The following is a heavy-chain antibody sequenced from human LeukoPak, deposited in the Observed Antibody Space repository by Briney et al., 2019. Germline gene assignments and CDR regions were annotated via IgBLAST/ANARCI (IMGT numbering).Heavy chain of an antibody. J-gene: IGHJ4*02. V-gene: IGHV3-30*18. CDR3: AKERGRLGELSLYLAIDY. CDR1: GFTFSSYG. Sequence: PGGSLRLSCAASGFTFSSYGMHWVRQAPGKGLEWVALISYDGSDKYFADSVKGRFTISRDNSKNTLYLQVNSLRGDDTAAYYCAKERGRLGELSLYLAIDYWGQGTLVTVSA. CDR2: ISYDGSDK. D-gene: IGHD3-16*02.